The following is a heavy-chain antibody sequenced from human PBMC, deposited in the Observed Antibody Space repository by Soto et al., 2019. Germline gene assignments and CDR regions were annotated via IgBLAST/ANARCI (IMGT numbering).Heavy chain of an antibody. V-gene: IGHV3-48*02. J-gene: IGHJ4*02. CDR3: ARVYCSGGSCPDY. CDR1: GCTFSSYS. Sequence: EVQLVESGGGLVQPGGSLRLSCAASGCTFSSYSMNWVRQAPGKGLEWVSYISSSSSTIYYADSVKGRFTISRDNAKNSLYLQMNSLRDEDTAVYYCARVYCSGGSCPDYWGQGTLVTVSS. D-gene: IGHD2-15*01. CDR2: ISSSSSTI.